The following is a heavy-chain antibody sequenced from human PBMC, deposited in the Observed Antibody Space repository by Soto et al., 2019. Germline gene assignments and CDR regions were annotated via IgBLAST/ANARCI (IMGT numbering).Heavy chain of an antibody. J-gene: IGHJ3*02. D-gene: IGHD2-2*03. CDR2: FYPGDSTS. CDR3: VRIIGYCRNNDCSWTFDI. V-gene: IGHV5-51*01. Sequence: GESLKISCNTSGYSFISYWVAWVRQKPGKGLEWMGTFYPGDSTSTYSPSFQGQVTISVDKSISTAYLHLSGLKASDTAMYFCVRIIGYCRNNDCSWTFDIWGQGTMVTVSS. CDR1: GYSFISYW.